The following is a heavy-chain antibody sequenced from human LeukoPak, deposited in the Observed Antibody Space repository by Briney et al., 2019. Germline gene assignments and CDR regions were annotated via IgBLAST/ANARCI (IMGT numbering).Heavy chain of an antibody. CDR3: ARGLIYSPNWFDP. J-gene: IGHJ5*02. CDR1: GFTVSSNY. V-gene: IGHV3-66*01. CDR2: IYTGGNT. D-gene: IGHD4-11*01. Sequence: GGSLRLSCAGSGFTVSSNYMSWVRQAPGKGLEWVSVIYTGGNTYYADSVKGRFIISRDNSKNTLYLQMNSLRAENTAVYYCARGLIYSPNWFDPWGQGTLVTVSS.